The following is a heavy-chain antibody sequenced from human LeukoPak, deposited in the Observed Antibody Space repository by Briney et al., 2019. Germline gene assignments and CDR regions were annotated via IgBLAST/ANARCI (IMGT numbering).Heavy chain of an antibody. Sequence: PSETLSLTCTVSGGSINSYYWSWIRQPAGKGLEWIGRIYTSGSTNYNPSLKSRVTMSVDTSKNQFSLKLSSVTAADTAVYYCAGSGIGAAVKRSPSIIDYCGQGTLVTVSS. D-gene: IGHD6-13*01. J-gene: IGHJ4*02. CDR3: AGSGIGAAVKRSPSIIDY. CDR1: GGSINSYY. V-gene: IGHV4-4*07. CDR2: IYTSGST.